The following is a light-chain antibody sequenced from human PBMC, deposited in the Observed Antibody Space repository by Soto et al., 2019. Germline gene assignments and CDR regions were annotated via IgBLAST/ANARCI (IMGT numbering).Light chain of an antibody. CDR2: AAS. V-gene: IGKV1-27*01. CDR1: QGISNY. CDR3: QQYDTYFRYT. J-gene: IGKJ2*01. Sequence: DIQMTQSPSSLSASVGDRVTITCRASQGISNYLAWYQQKPGKVPKLLIYAASTLQSGVPSRFSGSGSGTDFTLTIGSLQPDDFANYYCQQYDTYFRYTFGQGTKLDIK.